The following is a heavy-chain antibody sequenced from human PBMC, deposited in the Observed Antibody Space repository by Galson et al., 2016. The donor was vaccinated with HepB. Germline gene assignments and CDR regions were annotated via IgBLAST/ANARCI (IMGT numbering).Heavy chain of an antibody. Sequence: SLRLSCAASGFTFNDYAMHWVRQAPGKGLEWVALITFDGSTNLYADSVKGRFTISRDNSNTNLFLQMNSLSPEDTAFFYCARGVGNSAFNYFDHWGQGTLVTVSS. CDR2: ITFDGSTN. J-gene: IGHJ4*02. CDR3: ARGVGNSAFNYFDH. V-gene: IGHV3-30-3*01. CDR1: GFTFNDYA. D-gene: IGHD3-3*02.